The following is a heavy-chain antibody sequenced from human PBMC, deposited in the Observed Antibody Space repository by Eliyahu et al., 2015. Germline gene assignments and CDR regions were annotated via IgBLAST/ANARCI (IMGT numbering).Heavy chain of an antibody. CDR1: XFPFSSXA. D-gene: IGHD5-24*01. CDR3: SNPRWLQFSPYDY. V-gene: IGHV3-23*01. Sequence: EVHLLESGGGLVQPGGSLXVSCAASXFPFSSXAMSWVRQAPGKGLEWVSSINGNGGSTYYADSVKGRFTISRDNSRNTLYLQMNSLRVEDTAVYYCSNPRWLQFSPYDYWGQGTLVTVSS. CDR2: INGNGGST. J-gene: IGHJ4*02.